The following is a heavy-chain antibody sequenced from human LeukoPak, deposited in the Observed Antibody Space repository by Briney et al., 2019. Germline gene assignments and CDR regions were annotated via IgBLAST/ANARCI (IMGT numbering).Heavy chain of an antibody. D-gene: IGHD5-12*01. CDR1: GFTFSRYA. Sequence: GGSLRLSCSASGFTFSRYAMHWVRQAPGKGLEYVSAISSNGGSTYYADSVKGRFTISRDNSKNTLYLQMSSLRAEDTAVYYCARGYSGYFYYWGQGTLVTVSS. CDR2: ISSNGGST. CDR3: ARGYSGYFYY. V-gene: IGHV3-64D*06. J-gene: IGHJ4*02.